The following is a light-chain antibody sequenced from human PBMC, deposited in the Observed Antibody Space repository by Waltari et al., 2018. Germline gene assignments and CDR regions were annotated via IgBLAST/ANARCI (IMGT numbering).Light chain of an antibody. J-gene: IGLJ3*02. CDR3: QSYDSSLSAV. Sequence: QSVLTQPPSVSVAPGQRVTISCTGSSANIGAGDDVHWYQQLPGAAPTLLTYASSNRPPGVPDRFYGSRSGTSASLAITGLQAEDEADYYCQSYDSSLSAVFGGGTKLTVL. CDR2: ASS. CDR1: SANIGAGDD. V-gene: IGLV1-40*01.